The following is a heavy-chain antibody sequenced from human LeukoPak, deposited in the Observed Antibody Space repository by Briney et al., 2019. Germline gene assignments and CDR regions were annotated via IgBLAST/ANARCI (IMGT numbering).Heavy chain of an antibody. CDR3: ARDHYSYGYAGGVGDY. CDR2: ISSSSSYI. Sequence: GGSLRLSCAASGFTFSSYSMNWVRQAPGKGLEWVSSISSSSSYIYYADSVKGRFTISRDNAKNSLYLQMNSLRAEDTAVYYCARDHYSYGYAGGVGDYWGQGTLVTVSS. D-gene: IGHD5-12*01. CDR1: GFTFSSYS. V-gene: IGHV3-21*01. J-gene: IGHJ4*02.